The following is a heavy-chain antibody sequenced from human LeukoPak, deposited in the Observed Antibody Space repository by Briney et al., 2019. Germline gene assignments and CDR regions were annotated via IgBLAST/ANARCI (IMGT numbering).Heavy chain of an antibody. CDR2: IYPGDSDT. Sequence: GESLKISCKVSGYSFTSYWIGWVRQMPGKVREWMGIIYPGDSDTIYSPSFQGQVTTSAATSISNAYLQWSSLKASDTAMYYCARERYYYDSSGYYYEYNWFDPWGQGTLVTVS. CDR3: ARERYYYDSSGYYYEYNWFDP. CDR1: GYSFTSYW. J-gene: IGHJ5*02. D-gene: IGHD3-22*01. V-gene: IGHV5-51*03.